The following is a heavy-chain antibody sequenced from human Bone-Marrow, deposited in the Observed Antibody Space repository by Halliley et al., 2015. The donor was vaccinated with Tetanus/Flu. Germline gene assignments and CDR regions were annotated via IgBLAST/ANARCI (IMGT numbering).Heavy chain of an antibody. Sequence: SLRLSCAASGFTFSNFAMTWVRLIPGKGLEWVSSINGRGNTTYFADSVKGRFTVSRANSENTLFLQMNSVRVGDTAIYYCAKDPGEGRICFDSWGPGSLVAVSS. CDR3: AKDPGEGRICFDS. J-gene: IGHJ4*02. V-gene: IGHV3-23*01. D-gene: IGHD2-21*01. CDR2: INGRGNTT. CDR1: GFTFSNFA.